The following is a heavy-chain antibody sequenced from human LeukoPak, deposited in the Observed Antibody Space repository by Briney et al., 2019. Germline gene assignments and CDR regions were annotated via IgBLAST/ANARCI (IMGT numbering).Heavy chain of an antibody. D-gene: IGHD3-16*01. CDR2: ISAYNGNT. Sequence: ASVKVSCKAAGYTFTSYGISWVRQDPGQGLEWMGWISAYNGNTNYAQKLQGRVTMTTDTSTSTAYMELRSLRSDDTAVYYCARADIMITFGGVMSDAFDIWGQGTMVTVSS. J-gene: IGHJ3*02. CDR3: ARADIMITFGGVMSDAFDI. CDR1: GYTFTSYG. V-gene: IGHV1-18*01.